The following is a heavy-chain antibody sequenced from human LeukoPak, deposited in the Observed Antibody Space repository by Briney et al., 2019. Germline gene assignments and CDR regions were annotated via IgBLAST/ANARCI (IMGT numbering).Heavy chain of an antibody. CDR3: ARAQMTPTRTTATYYYYYMDV. D-gene: IGHD1-7*01. J-gene: IGHJ6*03. CDR1: GFTFSSYS. V-gene: IGHV3-48*01. Sequence: PGGSLRLSCAASGFTFSSYSMNWVRQAPGKGLEWVSYISGSSSTIYYADSVKGRFTISRDNAKNSLYLQMNSLRAEDTAVYYCARAQMTPTRTTATYYYYYMDVWGKGTTVTVSS. CDR2: ISGSSSTI.